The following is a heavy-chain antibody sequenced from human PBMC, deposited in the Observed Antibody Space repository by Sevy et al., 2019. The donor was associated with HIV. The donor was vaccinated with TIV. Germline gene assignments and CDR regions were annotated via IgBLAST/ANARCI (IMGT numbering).Heavy chain of an antibody. J-gene: IGHJ4*02. D-gene: IGHD6-6*01. Sequence: GGSLRLSCAASGFTFSSYGMHWVRQAPGKGLEWVAFIRYDGSNKYYADSVKGRFTISRDNSKNTLYLQMNSLRAEDTAVYYCAREDIADRHFDYWGQGTLVTVSS. CDR1: GFTFSSYG. CDR2: IRYDGSNK. V-gene: IGHV3-30*02. CDR3: AREDIADRHFDY.